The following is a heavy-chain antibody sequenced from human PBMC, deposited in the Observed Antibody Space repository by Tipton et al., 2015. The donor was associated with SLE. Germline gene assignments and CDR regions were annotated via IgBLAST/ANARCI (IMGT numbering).Heavy chain of an antibody. CDR3: AGTPWLVRFEY. Sequence: TLSLTCSVSGGSISGTSHYWGWIRQSPGKGLEWLGSIYYSGTSYYNPSLKSRVTISVDTSKNQISLKPRSVTAADTAVYYCAGTPWLVRFEYWGQGTLVNVSP. D-gene: IGHD3-10*01. CDR2: IYYSGTS. V-gene: IGHV4-39*01. J-gene: IGHJ4*02. CDR1: GGSISGTSHY.